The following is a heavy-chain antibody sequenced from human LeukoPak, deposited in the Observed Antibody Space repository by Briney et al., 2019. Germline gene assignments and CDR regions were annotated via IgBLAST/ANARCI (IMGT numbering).Heavy chain of an antibody. CDR3: ARTSDGQYYYDSSGYYVFDY. CDR2: IYYSGST. CDR1: GGSISSYY. D-gene: IGHD3-22*01. J-gene: IGHJ4*02. V-gene: IGHV4-59*01. Sequence: PSETLSLTCTVSGGSISSYYWSWIRQPPGKGLEWIGYIYYSGSTNYNPSLKSRVTISVDTSKNQFSLKLSSVTAADTAVYYCARTSDGQYYYDSSGYYVFDYWGQGTLVTVSS.